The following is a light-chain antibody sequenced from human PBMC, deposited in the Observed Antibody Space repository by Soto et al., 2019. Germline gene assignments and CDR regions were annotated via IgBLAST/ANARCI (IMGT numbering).Light chain of an antibody. CDR1: SSNIGAGYD. CDR2: GNS. J-gene: IGLJ2*01. V-gene: IGLV1-40*01. Sequence: QSMLTQPPSVSGAPGQRVTISCTGSSSNIGAGYDVHWYQQLPGTAPKLLIYGNSNRPSGVSDRFSGSKSGTSASLAITGLQAEDEADYYCQSYDSMVSGSGVFGGGTKLTVL. CDR3: QSYDSMVSGSGV.